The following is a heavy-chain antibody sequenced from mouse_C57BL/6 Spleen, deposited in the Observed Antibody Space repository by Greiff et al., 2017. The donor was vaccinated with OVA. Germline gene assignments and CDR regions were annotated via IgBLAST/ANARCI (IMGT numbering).Heavy chain of an antibody. CDR1: GFTFTDYY. Sequence: VQLQESGGGLVQPGGSLSLSCAASGFTFTDYYMSWVRQPPGKALEWLGFIRNKANGYTTEYSASVKGRFTISRDNSQSILYLQMNALSAEDSATYYSARYKRALYDYDGGDYAMDYWGQGTSVTVSS. CDR2: IRNKANGYTT. D-gene: IGHD2-4*01. CDR3: ARYKRALYDYDGGDYAMDY. J-gene: IGHJ4*01. V-gene: IGHV7-3*01.